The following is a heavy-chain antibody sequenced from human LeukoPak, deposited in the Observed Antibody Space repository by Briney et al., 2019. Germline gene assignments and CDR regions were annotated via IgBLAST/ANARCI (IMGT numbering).Heavy chain of an antibody. CDR1: GYTFTSYG. CDR2: ISAYNGNT. CDR3: ARSTMIVVAPRYFDL. V-gene: IGHV1-18*01. Sequence: ASVKVSCKASGYTFTSYGISWVRQAPGQGLEWMGWISAYNGNTNYAPKLQGRVTMTTDTSTSTAYMELRSLRSDDTAVYYCARSTMIVVAPRYFDLWGRGTLVTVSS. D-gene: IGHD3-22*01. J-gene: IGHJ2*01.